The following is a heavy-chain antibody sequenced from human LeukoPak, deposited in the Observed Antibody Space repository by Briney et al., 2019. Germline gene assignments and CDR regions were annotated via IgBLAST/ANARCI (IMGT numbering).Heavy chain of an antibody. CDR2: IDPDSGGT. J-gene: IGHJ4*01. CDR1: GYTFTGYY. Sequence: GASVKVSCKTSGYTFTGYYLHWVRQAPGQRPEWMGRIDPDSGGTHYGQKFQGRVTVTRDTSITTVYMELSGLTSDDTAVYYCARVPGPYTTSRFDFWGQEPWSPSPQ. V-gene: IGHV1-2*02. D-gene: IGHD2-2*02. CDR3: ARVPGPYTTSRFDF.